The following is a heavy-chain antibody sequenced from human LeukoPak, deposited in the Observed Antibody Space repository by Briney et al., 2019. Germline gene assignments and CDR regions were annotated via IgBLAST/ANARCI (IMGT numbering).Heavy chain of an antibody. V-gene: IGHV3-53*01. CDR1: GFRFSVFG. J-gene: IGHJ4*02. CDR3: ARGGGEVSRGYSKYYFEN. Sequence: GGSLRLSCAASGFRFSVFGMTWLRQAPGKGLEWVSIIYSGGTTYYADSVRGRFTISRDNSENTVHLQMNSLRADDTAVYFCARGGGEVSRGYSKYYFENWGQGTLVTVSS. CDR2: IYSGGTT. D-gene: IGHD3-22*01.